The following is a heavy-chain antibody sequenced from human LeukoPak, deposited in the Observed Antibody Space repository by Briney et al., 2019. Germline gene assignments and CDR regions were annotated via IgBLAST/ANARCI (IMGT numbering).Heavy chain of an antibody. J-gene: IGHJ2*01. CDR1: GGSISSYY. CDR2: IYYSGST. D-gene: IGHD1-26*01. CDR3: ARSWTRWELLGDRWYFDL. V-gene: IGHV4-59*01. Sequence: SETLSLTCTVSGGSISSYYWSWIRQPPGKGLEWIGYIYYSGSTNYNPSLKSRVTISVDTSKNQFSLKLSSVTAADTAVYYCARSWTRWELLGDRWYFDLWGRGTLVTVSS.